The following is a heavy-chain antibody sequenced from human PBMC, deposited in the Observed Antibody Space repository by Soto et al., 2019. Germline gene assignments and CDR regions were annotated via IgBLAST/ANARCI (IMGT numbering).Heavy chain of an antibody. CDR2: IKQDGSEK. CDR3: ARGNDYYYYGMDV. V-gene: IGHV3-7*01. CDR1: GFTFSSYW. Sequence: GWSLRLSCAASGFTFSSYWMSWVRQAPGKGLEWVANIKQDGSEKYYVDSVKGRFTISRDNAKNSLYLQMNSLRAEDTAVYYCARGNDYYYYGMDVWGQGTTVTVSS. D-gene: IGHD1-1*01. J-gene: IGHJ6*02.